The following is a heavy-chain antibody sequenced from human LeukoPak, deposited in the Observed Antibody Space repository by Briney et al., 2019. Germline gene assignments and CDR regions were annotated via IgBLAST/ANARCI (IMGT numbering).Heavy chain of an antibody. CDR3: VRKALGYRLGYGDY. D-gene: IGHD5-12*01. Sequence: GGSLRLSCAASGFTFSSYAMHWVRQAPGKGLEWVAVISYDGSNKYYADSVKGRFTISRDNSKNILYLQMNSLRADDSAVYFCVRKALGYRLGYGDYWGQGTLVTASS. V-gene: IGHV3-30*04. J-gene: IGHJ4*02. CDR2: ISYDGSNK. CDR1: GFTFSSYA.